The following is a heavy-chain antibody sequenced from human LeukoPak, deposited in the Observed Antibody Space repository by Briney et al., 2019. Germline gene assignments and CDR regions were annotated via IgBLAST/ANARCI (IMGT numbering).Heavy chain of an antibody. CDR2: INPSGGST. CDR3: ARDPKGSGSHFYLDY. J-gene: IGHJ4*02. CDR1: GYTFTYNY. D-gene: IGHD1-26*01. V-gene: IGHV1-46*01. Sequence: GSVKVSCKASGYTFTYNYMHWVRQAPGQGLEWMGIINPSGGSTSHAQKFQGRVTMTRDTSTSTVYMELSSLRSEDTAVYYCARDPKGSGSHFYLDYWGQGTLVTVSS.